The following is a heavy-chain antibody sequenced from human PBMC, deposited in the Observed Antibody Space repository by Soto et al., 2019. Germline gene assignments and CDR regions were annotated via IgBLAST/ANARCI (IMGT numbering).Heavy chain of an antibody. D-gene: IGHD2-21*01. CDR1: GFTFRNYG. CDR2: IWYDGNNK. CDR3: ARGLHSLFDY. V-gene: IGHV3-33*01. J-gene: IGHJ4*02. Sequence: GGSLRLSCSASGFTFRNYGMHGVRQAPGKGLEWVAVIWYDGNNKYYADSVKGRFTISRDNSNNTLYVQMTSLRAEDTAVYYCARGLHSLFDYWGQGTLVTVSS.